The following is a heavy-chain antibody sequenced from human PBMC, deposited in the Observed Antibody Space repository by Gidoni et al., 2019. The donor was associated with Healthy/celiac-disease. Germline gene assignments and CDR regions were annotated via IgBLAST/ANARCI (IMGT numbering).Heavy chain of an antibody. CDR3: ARAVVDTAMVWGGYFDY. CDR2: IKQDGSEK. D-gene: IGHD5-18*01. J-gene: IGHJ4*02. Sequence: EVQLVESGGGLVQPGGSLSLSCAASGFPFSSNWMSWVRQAPGKGLEWVANIKQDGSEKYYVDSVKGRFTISRDNAKNSLYLQMNSLRAEDTAVYYCARAVVDTAMVWGGYFDYWGQGTLVTVSS. CDR1: GFPFSSNW. V-gene: IGHV3-7*01.